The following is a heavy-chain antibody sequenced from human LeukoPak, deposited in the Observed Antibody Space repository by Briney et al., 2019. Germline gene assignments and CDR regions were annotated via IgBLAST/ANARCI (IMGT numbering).Heavy chain of an antibody. D-gene: IGHD3-3*01. Sequence: SETLSLTCTVSGGSISSYYWSWIRQPAGKELEWIGRIFSSGSVNYNPSLKSRVTMSVDTSKNQSSLKLTSMTAADTAIYYCARELGGDFWSGYFSPFDFRGLGTLVTVSS. V-gene: IGHV4-4*07. CDR3: ARELGGDFWSGYFSPFDF. CDR2: IFSSGSV. CDR1: GGSISSYY. J-gene: IGHJ4*02.